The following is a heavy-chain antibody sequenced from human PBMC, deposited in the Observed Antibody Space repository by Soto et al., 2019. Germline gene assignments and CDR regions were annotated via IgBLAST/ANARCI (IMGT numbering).Heavy chain of an antibody. J-gene: IGHJ6*03. Sequence: QVQLVESGGGLVKPGGSLRLSCAASGFTFSDYYMSWIRQAPGKGLEWVSYISSSGSTIYYADSVKGRFTISRDNAKNSLYLQMNSLRAEDTAVYYCARETIVVVVAARKKTHYYMDVWGKGTTVTVSS. CDR3: ARETIVVVVAARKKTHYYMDV. CDR2: ISSSGSTI. CDR1: GFTFSDYY. D-gene: IGHD2-15*01. V-gene: IGHV3-11*01.